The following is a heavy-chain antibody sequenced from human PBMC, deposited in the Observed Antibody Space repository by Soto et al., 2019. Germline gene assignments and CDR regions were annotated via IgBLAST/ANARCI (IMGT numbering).Heavy chain of an antibody. CDR1: GGSISSSTYY. D-gene: IGHD3-22*01. Sequence: SETLSLTCTVSGGSISSSTYYWGWIRQPPGKGLEWIGSVYYSGSTYYKPSLKSRVTISVDTSNNQFSLKLNSVTAADTAVYYCARHQYYYDSSCYTLDYWGQGTLVTVSS. CDR2: VYYSGST. V-gene: IGHV4-39*01. J-gene: IGHJ4*02. CDR3: ARHQYYYDSSCYTLDY.